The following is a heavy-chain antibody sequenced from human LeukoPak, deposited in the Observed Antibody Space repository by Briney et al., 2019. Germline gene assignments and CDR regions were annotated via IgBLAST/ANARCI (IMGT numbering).Heavy chain of an antibody. V-gene: IGHV3-7*01. CDR1: GFPFSTYW. D-gene: IGHD2-15*01. J-gene: IGHJ6*03. CDR2: IKQDGSEK. CDR3: AKGPYCSGGTCYLNYYYMDV. Sequence: PGGSLRLSCAASGFPFSTYWMSWVRQAPGNGLEWVATIKQDGSEKYYVDSVKGRFTISRDNAENSLYLQMDSLRAEDTAVYYCAKGPYCSGGTCYLNYYYMDVWGKGTTVTVSS.